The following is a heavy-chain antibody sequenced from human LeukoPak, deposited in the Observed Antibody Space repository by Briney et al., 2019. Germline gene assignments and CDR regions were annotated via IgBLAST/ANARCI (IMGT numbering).Heavy chain of an antibody. J-gene: IGHJ5*02. Sequence: GGSLRLSCAASGFIFSSYAMTWVRQAPGRGLEWVSLISSSGYDTYYAVSVKGRFTTSRDNSKNTVSLQMSSLRAEDTAIYYCAKVLGPSYCTNAVCLIPLFDPWGQGTRVTVSS. CDR2: ISSSGYDT. CDR1: GFIFSSYA. V-gene: IGHV3-23*01. D-gene: IGHD2-8*01. CDR3: AKVLGPSYCTNAVCLIPLFDP.